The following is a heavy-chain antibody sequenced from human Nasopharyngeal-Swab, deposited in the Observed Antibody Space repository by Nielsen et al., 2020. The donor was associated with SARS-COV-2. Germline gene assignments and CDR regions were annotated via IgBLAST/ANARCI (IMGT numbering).Heavy chain of an antibody. D-gene: IGHD5-24*01. CDR3: ARGGWLRRDYYYVYYYMDV. J-gene: IGHJ6*03. CDR1: GGTFSSYG. CDR2: IIPVLPIT. V-gene: IGHV1-69*10. Sequence: SVKVSCKTSGGTFSSYGISWVRQAPGEGLEWMGGIIPVLPITRYAQKFRDRVTITADISTSTAYMELSSLRSEDTATYYCARGGWLRRDYYYVYYYMDVWGKGTTVTVSS.